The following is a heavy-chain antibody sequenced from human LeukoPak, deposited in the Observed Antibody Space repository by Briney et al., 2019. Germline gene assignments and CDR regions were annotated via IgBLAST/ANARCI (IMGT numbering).Heavy chain of an antibody. CDR2: ISYDGDNN. D-gene: IGHD3-10*02. J-gene: IGHJ6*04. CDR1: GFTFSSYD. V-gene: IGHV3-30*18. Sequence: GGSLRLSCAASGFTFSSYDMTWVRQAPGKGLEWVAVISYDGDNNSYADFVKGRFTISRDNSKNTLYLQMNSLRAEDTAVYYCAELGITMIGGVWGKGTAVTISS. CDR3: AELGITMIGGV.